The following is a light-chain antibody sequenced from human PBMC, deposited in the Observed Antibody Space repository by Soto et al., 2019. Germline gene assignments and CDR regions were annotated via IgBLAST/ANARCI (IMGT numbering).Light chain of an antibody. Sequence: VLTQSPATLSLSPGERATLSCRASQTVSSFLAWYQQKPGQAPRLLIYDASNRATGIPARFSGSGSGTDFTLTISSLEPEDFAVYYCQQRSNWLRTFGQGTRLEIK. CDR1: QTVSSF. CDR3: QQRSNWLRT. J-gene: IGKJ5*01. V-gene: IGKV3-11*01. CDR2: DAS.